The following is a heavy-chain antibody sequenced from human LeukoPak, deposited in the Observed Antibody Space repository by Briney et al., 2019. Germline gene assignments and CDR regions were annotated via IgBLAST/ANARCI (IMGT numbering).Heavy chain of an antibody. J-gene: IGHJ4*02. CDR2: INSDGSST. CDR1: GFTFSSYW. Sequence: GGSLRLSCAASGFTFSSYWIHWVRQAPGKGLVWVSRINSDGSSTSYADSVKGRFTVSRDNAKNTLYLQMNSLRAEDTAVYYCARGFGQLWFGELLHYDYWGQGTLVTVSS. CDR3: ARGFGQLWFGELLHYDY. D-gene: IGHD3-10*01. V-gene: IGHV3-74*01.